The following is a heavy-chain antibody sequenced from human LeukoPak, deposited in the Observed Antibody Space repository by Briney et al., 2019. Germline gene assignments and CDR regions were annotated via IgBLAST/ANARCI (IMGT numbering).Heavy chain of an antibody. Sequence: PGGSLRLSCVASGFTFSDYAMSWVRQAPGKGLEWVSGISRGGGSTYYADSVKGRLTISRDNSKNTLFLQMDSLSGEDTAVYYCAKFIPDCSTTSCHRYFDSWGQGTLVTVSS. CDR3: AKFIPDCSTTSCHRYFDS. CDR2: ISRGGGST. D-gene: IGHD2-2*01. V-gene: IGHV3-23*01. J-gene: IGHJ4*02. CDR1: GFTFSDYA.